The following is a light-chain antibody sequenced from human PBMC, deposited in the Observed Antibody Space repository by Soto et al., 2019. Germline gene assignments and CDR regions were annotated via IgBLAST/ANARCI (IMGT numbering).Light chain of an antibody. CDR3: SSYAGSNNFV. CDR1: SSDVGGYDY. CDR2: EVT. V-gene: IGLV2-8*01. Sequence: QSVLTQPASASGSPGQSVTISCTGTSSDVGGYDYVSWYQQHPGKAPKLMIYEVTKRPSGVPDRFSGSKSGNTASLTVSGLQAEDEADYYCSSYAGSNNFVFGTGTKSPS. J-gene: IGLJ1*01.